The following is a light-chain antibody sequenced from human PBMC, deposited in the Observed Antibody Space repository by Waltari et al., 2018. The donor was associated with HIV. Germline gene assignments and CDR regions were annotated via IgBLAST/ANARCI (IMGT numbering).Light chain of an antibody. CDR2: EVS. CDR3: CSYAGSSTVI. V-gene: IGLV2-23*02. J-gene: IGLJ2*01. Sequence: QSALTQPASVSGSPGQSITISCTGTSSDFGSYNLVSWYQQNPDKAPKLMIYEVSKRPSGFSNRFAGSKAGNTACLTISGLQAEDEAAYYCCSYAGSSTVIFGGGTKLTVI. CDR1: SSDFGSYNL.